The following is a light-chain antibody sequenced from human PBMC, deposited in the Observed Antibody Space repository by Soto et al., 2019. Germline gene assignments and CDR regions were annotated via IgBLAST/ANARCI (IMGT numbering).Light chain of an antibody. J-gene: IGKJ1*01. CDR2: KAS. Sequence: DIQMTQSPSTLSASVGDRVTITCRASQSISTWLAWYQQKPGKAPKLLIYKASTLESGVPSRFSGSGSGTEFTLNISSLQSDDFATYYCQQHNSYSPFGQGTKVDIX. V-gene: IGKV1-5*03. CDR1: QSISTW. CDR3: QQHNSYSP.